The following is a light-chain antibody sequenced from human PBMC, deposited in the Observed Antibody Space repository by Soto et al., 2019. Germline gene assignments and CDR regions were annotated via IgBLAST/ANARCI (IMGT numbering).Light chain of an antibody. CDR3: QQRSRWPLT. V-gene: IGKV3-11*01. J-gene: IGKJ4*01. CDR1: QSVGSY. Sequence: ELVWTQSPATLSLSPGERATLSCRASQSVGSYFAWYQQKPGQAPRLLIYDAFSRATGIPARFSGSGSGTDFTLTISSLEPEDFAVYFCQQRSRWPLTFGGRTMVQIK. CDR2: DAF.